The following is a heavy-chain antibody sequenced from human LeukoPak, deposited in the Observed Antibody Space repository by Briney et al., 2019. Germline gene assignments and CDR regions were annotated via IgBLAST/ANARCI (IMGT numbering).Heavy chain of an antibody. Sequence: SVKVSCKASGGTFSSYAISWVRQAPGEELVWRGGIIPIFGTANYAQKFQGRVTITTDESTSTAYMELSSLRSEDTAVYYCASGGEDYVDYVIGYWGQGTLVTVSS. CDR2: IIPIFGTA. CDR3: ASGGEDYVDYVIGY. V-gene: IGHV1-69*05. J-gene: IGHJ4*02. CDR1: GGTFSSYA. D-gene: IGHD4-17*01.